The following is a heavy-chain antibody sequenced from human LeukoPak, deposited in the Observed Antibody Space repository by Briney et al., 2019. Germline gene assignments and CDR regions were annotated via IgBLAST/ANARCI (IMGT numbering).Heavy chain of an antibody. CDR1: GGSISSYY. CDR2: IYYSGST. CDR3: ARASSGWYSVGLDY. J-gene: IGHJ4*02. Sequence: SETLSLTCTVSGGSISSYYWSWIRQPPGKGLEWIGYIYYSGSTNYNPSLKSRVTISVDTSKNQFSLKLSSVTAADTAVYYCARASSGWYSVGLDYWGQGTLVTVCS. V-gene: IGHV4-59*12. D-gene: IGHD6-19*01.